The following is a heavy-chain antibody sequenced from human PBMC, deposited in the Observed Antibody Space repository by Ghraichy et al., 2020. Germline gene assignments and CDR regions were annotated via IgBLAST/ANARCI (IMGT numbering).Heavy chain of an antibody. D-gene: IGHD1-26*01. CDR1: GFTFSSYA. CDR3: AKATDSGSSLGHYYYYGMDV. J-gene: IGHJ6*02. Sequence: GSLRLSCAASGFTFSSYAMSWVRQVPGKGLEWVSAISGSGGSTYYADSVKGRFTISRDNSKNTLYLQMNSLRGEDTAVYYCAKATDSGSSLGHYYYYGMDVWGQGTTVTVSS. CDR2: ISGSGGST. V-gene: IGHV3-23*01.